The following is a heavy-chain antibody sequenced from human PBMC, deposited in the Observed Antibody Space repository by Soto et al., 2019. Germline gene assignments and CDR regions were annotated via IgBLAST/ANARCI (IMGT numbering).Heavy chain of an antibody. D-gene: IGHD4-17*01. CDR3: ARDEDSPTDPFDY. CDR2: IWYDGSNK. CDR1: GFTFSSYG. Sequence: GGSLRLSCAASGFTFSSYGMHWVRQAPGKGLEWVAVIWYDGSNKYYADSVKGRFTISRDNSKNTLYLQMNSLRAEDTAVYYCARDEDSPTDPFDYWGQGTLVTVSS. J-gene: IGHJ4*02. V-gene: IGHV3-33*01.